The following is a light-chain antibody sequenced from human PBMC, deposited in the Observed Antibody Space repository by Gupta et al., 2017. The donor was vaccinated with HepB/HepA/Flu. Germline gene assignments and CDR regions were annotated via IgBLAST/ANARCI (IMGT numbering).Light chain of an antibody. Sequence: DIVMTHSPDSLAVSLGERATINCKSSQTVLYNSNNKNYLAWYQQKPGQPPKLLIYWASTRESGVPDRFSGRGYGTDFTLTISSRQAEDVATYYCQQEYSAPRTFGQGTKVEIK. V-gene: IGKV4-1*01. CDR3: QQEYSAPRT. J-gene: IGKJ1*01. CDR2: WAS. CDR1: QTVLYNSNNKNY.